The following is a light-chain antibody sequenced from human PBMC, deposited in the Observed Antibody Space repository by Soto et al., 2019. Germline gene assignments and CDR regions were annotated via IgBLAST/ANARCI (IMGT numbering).Light chain of an antibody. CDR2: DAS. CDR3: QQRSSWPLLT. CDR1: QSVSNY. J-gene: IGKJ4*01. Sequence: EIVLTKSPATLSLSPGERATLSCRASQSVSNYLAWFQQKPGQAPRLLIYDASNRATGIPARFSGSGSGTDFTLIISSLEPEDFAVYYCQQRSSWPLLTFGGGTKVEI. V-gene: IGKV3-11*01.